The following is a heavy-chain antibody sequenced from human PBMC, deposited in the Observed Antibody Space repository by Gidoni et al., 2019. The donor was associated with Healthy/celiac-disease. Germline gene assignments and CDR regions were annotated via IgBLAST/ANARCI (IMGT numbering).Heavy chain of an antibody. V-gene: IGHV4-34*01. CDR2: INHSGST. J-gene: IGHJ4*02. D-gene: IGHD6-13*01. Sequence: LFLTCAVYGGSFSGYYWSWIRQPPGKGLEWIGEINHSGSTNYNPSLKSRVTISVDTSKNQFSLKLSSVTAADTAVYYCATGIFDYWGQGTLVTVSS. CDR1: GGSFSGYY. CDR3: ATGIFDY.